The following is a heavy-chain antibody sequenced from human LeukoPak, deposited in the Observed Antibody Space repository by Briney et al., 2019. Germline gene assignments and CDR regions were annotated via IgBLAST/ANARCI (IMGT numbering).Heavy chain of an antibody. CDR2: MNPNSGNT. CDR1: GYTFTSYD. D-gene: IGHD3-9*01. V-gene: IGHV1-8*03. J-gene: IGHJ5*02. CDR3: ARSGRYFDQPVGALFDP. Sequence: ASVKVSCKASGYTFTSYDINWVRQATGQGLEWMGWMNPNSGNTGYAQKFQGRVTITRNTSISTAYMELSSLRSEDTAVYYCARSGRYFDQPVGALFDPWGQGTLVTVSS.